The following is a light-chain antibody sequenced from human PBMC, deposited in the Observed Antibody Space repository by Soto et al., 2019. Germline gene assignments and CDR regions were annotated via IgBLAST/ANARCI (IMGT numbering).Light chain of an antibody. J-gene: IGKJ1*01. Sequence: EIVLTQSPGTLSFSPGERATLSCRASQSVSSSFLAWYQQRPGQAPRLLIYGASSRATGIPDRFSGGGSGTDFTLTISRLEPEDFAVYYCQQYGSSPLTFGQGTKVDIK. V-gene: IGKV3-20*01. CDR3: QQYGSSPLT. CDR1: QSVSSSF. CDR2: GAS.